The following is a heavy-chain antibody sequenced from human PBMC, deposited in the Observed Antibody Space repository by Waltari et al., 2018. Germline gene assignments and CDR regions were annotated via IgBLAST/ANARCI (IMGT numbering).Heavy chain of an antibody. CDR2: IRSKRYGGTT. CDR3: GRSPAWNIAVVPVDK. D-gene: IGHD2-2*01. Sequence: EVQLVESGGGLVQPGRSLRLSCTASGFTFGDYAMSWVRQTPGKGLDWVGFIRSKRYGGTTEYAASVKGRFTISRDESKSIAYLQMNSLKTEDTAVYYCGRSPAWNIAVVPVDKWGRGALVTVSS. CDR1: GFTFGDYA. J-gene: IGHJ4*02. V-gene: IGHV3-49*04.